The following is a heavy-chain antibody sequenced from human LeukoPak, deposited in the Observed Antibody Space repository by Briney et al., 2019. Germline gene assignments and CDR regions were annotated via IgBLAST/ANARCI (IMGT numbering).Heavy chain of an antibody. D-gene: IGHD6-25*01. V-gene: IGHV3-48*01. CDR3: TRDSTATYYFDY. J-gene: IGHJ4*02. CDR2: VSSSSHKK. Sequence: GGSLRLSCAASGFTFSRYSMNWVRQSPGKGLEWVSYVSSSSHKKYYADSVKGRFTISRDDAKNSLYLQMNSLRGEDTAVYYCTRDSTATYYFDYWGQGTVVTVSS. CDR1: GFTFSRYS.